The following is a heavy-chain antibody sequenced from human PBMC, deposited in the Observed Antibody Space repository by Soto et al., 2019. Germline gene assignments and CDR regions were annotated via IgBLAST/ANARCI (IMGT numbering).Heavy chain of an antibody. CDR2: MNPNSGNT. V-gene: IGHV1-8*01. J-gene: IGHJ6*03. Sequence: QVQLVQSGAEVKKPGASVKVSCKASGYTFTSYDINWVRQATGQGREWMGWMNPNSGNTGYAQKFQGRVTMTRNTSISTAYMELSSLRSEDTAVYYCARGDTRSHRHYYYCYYMDVWGKGTTVTVSS. CDR1: GYTFTSYD. CDR3: ARGDTRSHRHYYYCYYMDV. D-gene: IGHD2-2*02.